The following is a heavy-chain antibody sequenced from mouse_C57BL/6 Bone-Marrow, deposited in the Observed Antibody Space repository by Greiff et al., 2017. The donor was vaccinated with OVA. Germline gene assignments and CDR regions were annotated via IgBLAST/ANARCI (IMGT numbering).Heavy chain of an antibody. CDR3: ARRMITTPFAY. CDR2: ISSGGSYT. J-gene: IGHJ3*01. D-gene: IGHD2-4*01. V-gene: IGHV5-6*02. CDR1: GFTFSSYG. Sequence: DVMLVESGGDLVKPGGSLKLSCAASGFTFSSYGMSWVRQTPDKRLEWVATISSGGSYTSYPASVNGRFTISRDNAKNTLYLQMSSLKSEDTAMYYCARRMITTPFAYWGQGTLVTVSA.